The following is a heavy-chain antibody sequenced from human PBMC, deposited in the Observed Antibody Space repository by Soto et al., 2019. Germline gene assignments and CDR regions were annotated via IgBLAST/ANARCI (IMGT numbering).Heavy chain of an antibody. V-gene: IGHV3-30*18. CDR3: AKDRSSSWYYFEN. CDR1: GFTFSADG. Sequence: QVQLVESGGGVVQPGRSLRLSCAASGFTFSADGMHWVRQAPGKGLEWVAVISSDGSEKFYAASVKGRFTISRDNSKDTLNQQMNNLRAEDTAVDYCAKDRSSSWYYFENWGQGTMVTVSS. D-gene: IGHD6-13*01. CDR2: ISSDGSEK. J-gene: IGHJ4*02.